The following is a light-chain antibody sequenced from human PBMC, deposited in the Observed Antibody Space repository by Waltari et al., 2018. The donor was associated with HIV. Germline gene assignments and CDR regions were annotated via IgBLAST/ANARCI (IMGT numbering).Light chain of an antibody. CDR1: QSLLYTSNNKNF. Sequence: DIVMTQSPESLLVSLGERASINCKSSQSLLYTSNNKNFLAWYQQKPGQPPKLLIYWAFTRESGVPDRFSGSGSGTDFTLTISGLQADDVAIYYCQQYYTTPLTFGGGTKVEI. J-gene: IGKJ4*01. V-gene: IGKV4-1*01. CDR3: QQYYTTPLT. CDR2: WAF.